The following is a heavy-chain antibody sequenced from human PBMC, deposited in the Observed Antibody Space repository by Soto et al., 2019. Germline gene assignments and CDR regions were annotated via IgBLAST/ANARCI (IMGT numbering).Heavy chain of an antibody. J-gene: IGHJ4*02. D-gene: IGHD3-22*01. CDR1: GFTFSSYG. CDR2: ISYDGSNK. Sequence: GGFLRLSCAASGFTFSSYGMHWVRQAPGKGLEWVAVISYDGSNKYYADSVKGRFTISRDNSKNTLYLQMNSLRAEDTAVYYCARGYYDSSGYPPGSDYWGQGTLVTVSS. CDR3: ARGYYDSSGYPPGSDY. V-gene: IGHV3-30*03.